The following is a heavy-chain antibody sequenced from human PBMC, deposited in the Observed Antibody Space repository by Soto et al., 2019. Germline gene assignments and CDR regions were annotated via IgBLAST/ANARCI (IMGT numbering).Heavy chain of an antibody. V-gene: IGHV3-23*01. J-gene: IGHJ5*02. CDR3: AKDPRAASAAGQENWFDP. D-gene: IGHD6-13*01. Sequence: PGGSLRLSCAASGFTFSSYAMSWVRQAPGKGLEWVSAISGSGGSTFYADSVKGRFTISRDNSKNTLYLQMNSLRAEDTAVYYCAKDPRAASAAGQENWFDPWGQGTLVTVS. CDR2: ISGSGGST. CDR1: GFTFSSYA.